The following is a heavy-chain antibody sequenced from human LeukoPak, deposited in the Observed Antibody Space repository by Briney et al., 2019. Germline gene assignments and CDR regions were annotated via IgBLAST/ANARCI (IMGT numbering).Heavy chain of an antibody. CDR1: GFMFNEYA. V-gene: IGHV3-9*01. CDR3: ARDLSTTVTTYGWFDP. CDR2: IGWNSGII. J-gene: IGHJ5*02. Sequence: GGSLRLSCAASGFMFNEYAMHWVRQVPGKGLEWVSGIGWNSGIIGYADSVKGRFTISRDNAKNSLYLQMNSLRAEDTAVYYCARDLSTTVTTYGWFDPWGQGTLVTVSS. D-gene: IGHD4-11*01.